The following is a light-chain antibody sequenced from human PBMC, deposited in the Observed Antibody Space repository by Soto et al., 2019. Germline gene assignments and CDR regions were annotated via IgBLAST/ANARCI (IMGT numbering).Light chain of an antibody. Sequence: QAVVTQPPSVSGAPGQRITISCTGSSSNIRAGYDVHWYQQLPGAAPKLLIYANTNRPSGVPGRFSGSKSGDSASLAITGLQAEDEADYYCQSYDSSLSASVFGGGTKLTVL. CDR1: SSNIRAGYD. J-gene: IGLJ2*01. CDR2: ANT. V-gene: IGLV1-40*01. CDR3: QSYDSSLSASV.